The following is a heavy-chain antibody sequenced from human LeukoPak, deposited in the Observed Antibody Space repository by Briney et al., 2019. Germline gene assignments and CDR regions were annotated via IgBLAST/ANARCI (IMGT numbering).Heavy chain of an antibody. J-gene: IGHJ4*02. Sequence: GGSLRLSCAASGFTFSSAWMHWVRQAPGKGLVWVSRISGGGSATTYADSVKGRFTISRDNAKNTLYLQMNSLRAEDTAVYYCAKSDYFDYWGQGTLVTVSS. CDR1: GFTFSSAW. CDR2: ISGGGSAT. CDR3: AKSDYFDY. V-gene: IGHV3-74*01.